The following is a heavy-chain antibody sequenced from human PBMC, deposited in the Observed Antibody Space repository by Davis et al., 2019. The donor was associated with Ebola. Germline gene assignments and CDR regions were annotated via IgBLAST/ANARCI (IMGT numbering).Heavy chain of an antibody. J-gene: IGHJ2*01. CDR1: GGSISSSNW. D-gene: IGHD6-13*01. CDR2: IYHSGST. Sequence: MPSETLSLTCAVSGGSISSSNWWSWVRQPPGKGLEWIGEIYHSGSTNYNPSLKSRVTISVDKSKNQFSLKLSSVTAADTAVYYCARASSSSWYLGYFDLWGRGTLVTVSS. CDR3: ARASSSSWYLGYFDL. V-gene: IGHV4-4*02.